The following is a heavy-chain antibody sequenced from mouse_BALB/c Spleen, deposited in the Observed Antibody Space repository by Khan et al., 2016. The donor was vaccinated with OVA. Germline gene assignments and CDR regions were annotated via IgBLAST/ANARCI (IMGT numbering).Heavy chain of an antibody. J-gene: IGHJ3*01. V-gene: IGHV1S136*01. CDR1: GYTFTNYV. CDR3: AREASNCDCSFAY. CDR2: INPDNDGI. D-gene: IGHD4-1*01. Sequence: VQLQQPGPDLVKPGASVKMSCKASGYTFTNYVMHWVTQKPGQGLEWIGYINPDNDGIRYNEKFKDKATLTSDKSSSPAYLELSSLTSEDSAVYYCAREASNCDCSFAYWGQGTLVTVSA.